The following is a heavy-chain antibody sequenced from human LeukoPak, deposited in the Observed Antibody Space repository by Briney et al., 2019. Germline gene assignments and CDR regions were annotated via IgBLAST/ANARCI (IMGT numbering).Heavy chain of an antibody. Sequence: SETLSLTCAVYGGSFSGYYWSWVRQPPGKGLEWIGEINHSGSTNYNPSLKSRVTISVDTSKNQFSLKLSSVTAADTAVYYCARGRRNWTHKGYYYYMDVWGKGTTVTVSS. D-gene: IGHD1-20*01. CDR1: GGSFSGYY. CDR2: INHSGST. CDR3: ARGRRNWTHKGYYYYMDV. V-gene: IGHV4-34*01. J-gene: IGHJ6*03.